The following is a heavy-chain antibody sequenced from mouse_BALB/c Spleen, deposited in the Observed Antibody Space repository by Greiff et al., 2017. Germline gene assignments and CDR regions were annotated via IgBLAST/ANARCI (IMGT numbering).Heavy chain of an antibody. Sequence: QVQLQQSGPELVKPGASVRISCKASGYTFTSYYIHWVKQRPGQGLEWIGWIYPGNVNTKYNEKFKGKATLTADKSSSTAYMQLSSLTSEDSAVYFCARYDDYDEAMDYWGQGTSVTVSS. D-gene: IGHD2-4*01. V-gene: IGHV1S56*01. J-gene: IGHJ4*01. CDR3: ARYDDYDEAMDY. CDR2: IYPGNVNT. CDR1: GYTFTSYY.